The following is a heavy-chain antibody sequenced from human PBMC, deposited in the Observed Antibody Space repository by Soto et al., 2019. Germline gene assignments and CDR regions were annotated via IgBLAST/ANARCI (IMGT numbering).Heavy chain of an antibody. CDR1: GFTFSDFS. Sequence: EVQLVESGGGLVQPGGSLRLSCAASGFTFSDFSMSWVRQSPGKGLEGVANIKQDGGDEDYLDSVKGRRTISRDNAKNSLYLQMTNLRAEDTAVYYCARVYYESRGPTKYRAFDLWGQGTMVTVSS. CDR3: ARVYYESRGPTKYRAFDL. D-gene: IGHD3-22*01. J-gene: IGHJ3*01. CDR2: IKQDGGDE. V-gene: IGHV3-7*01.